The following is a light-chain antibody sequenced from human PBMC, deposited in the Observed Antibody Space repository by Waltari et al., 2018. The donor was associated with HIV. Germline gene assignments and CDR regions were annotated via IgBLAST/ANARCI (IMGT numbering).Light chain of an antibody. V-gene: IGLV1-44*01. J-gene: IGLJ3*02. CDR2: RNI. CDR3: AAWDDSLNGPV. CDR1: SSNIGSNT. Sequence: QSVLTQPPSASGTPGPRVTISCSGSSSNIGSNTVTWYQQLPGTAPKLLIYRNIQRPSGVPDRFSGSKSGTSASLAISGLQSEDEADYYCAAWDDSLNGPVFGGGTKLTVL.